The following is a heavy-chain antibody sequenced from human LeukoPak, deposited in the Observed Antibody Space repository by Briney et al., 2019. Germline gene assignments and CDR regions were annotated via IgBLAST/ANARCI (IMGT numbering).Heavy chain of an antibody. CDR3: ARGRRFYGYGDPQLGYYYYYYMDV. Sequence: SETLSLTCTVSGGSFSSSDYYWGWIRQPPGKGLEWIGSIYYSGTTYYNPSLKSRVTISVDTSKKQFSLKLSSVTAADTAVYYCARGRRFYGYGDPQLGYYYYYYMDVWGKGTTVTVSS. V-gene: IGHV4-39*01. CDR2: IYYSGTT. CDR1: GGSFSSSDYY. J-gene: IGHJ6*03. D-gene: IGHD4-17*01.